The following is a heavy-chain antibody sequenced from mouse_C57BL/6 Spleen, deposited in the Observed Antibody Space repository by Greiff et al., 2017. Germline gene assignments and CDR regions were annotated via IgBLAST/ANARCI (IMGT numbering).Heavy chain of an antibody. J-gene: IGHJ4*01. D-gene: IGHD2-5*01. V-gene: IGHV5-9*01. Sequence: EVQGVESGGGLVKPGGSLKLSCAASGFTFSSYTMTWVRQTPEKRLEWVATISGGGGNTYYPDSVKGRFTISRDNAKNTLYLQMSSLRSDDTALYYCARQSNSDAMDYWGQGTSVTVSS. CDR2: ISGGGGNT. CDR3: ARQSNSDAMDY. CDR1: GFTFSSYT.